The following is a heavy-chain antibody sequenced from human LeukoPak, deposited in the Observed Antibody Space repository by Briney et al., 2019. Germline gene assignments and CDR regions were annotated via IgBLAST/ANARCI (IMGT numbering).Heavy chain of an antibody. D-gene: IGHD6-13*01. J-gene: IGHJ4*02. CDR2: ISGRGDTT. CDR3: AKQGYSSSWYYLDF. CDR1: GFTFSDYS. Sequence: GGSLRLSCAASGFTFSDYSMSWVRQAPGKGLEWVSGISGRGDTTYYAPSVKGRFTMSRDNSESTVYLEMNSLTAEDTAVYSCAKQGYSSSWYYLDFWGQGTLVTVSS. V-gene: IGHV3-23*01.